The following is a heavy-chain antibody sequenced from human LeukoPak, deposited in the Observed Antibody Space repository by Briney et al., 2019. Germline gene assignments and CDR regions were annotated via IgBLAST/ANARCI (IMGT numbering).Heavy chain of an antibody. D-gene: IGHD4-17*01. CDR3: ATVVTTVTTSDSYYYYGMDV. V-gene: IGHV1-24*01. CDR1: GYTLTELS. Sequence: WASVTVSCTVSGYTLTELSMHWVRQAPGKGLEWMGGFDPEDGETIYAQKFQGRVTMTEDTSTDTAYMELSSLRSEDTAVYYCATVVTTVTTSDSYYYYGMDVWGQGTTVTVSS. CDR2: FDPEDGET. J-gene: IGHJ6*02.